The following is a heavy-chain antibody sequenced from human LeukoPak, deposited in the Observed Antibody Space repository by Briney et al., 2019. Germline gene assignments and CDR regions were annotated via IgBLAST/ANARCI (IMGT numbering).Heavy chain of an antibody. V-gene: IGHV5-51*01. CDR2: IYTGDSDT. J-gene: IGHJ4*02. D-gene: IGHD5-12*01. CDR3: ARRDTGFEFFDS. CDR1: GYSFTNYW. Sequence: GESLKISCKGSGYSFTNYWIGWVRQMAGQGLEWIGIIYTGDSDTRYSPSFQGQVTISADKSISTAYLQWSSLKASDTAIYYCARRDTGFEFFDSWGQGTLVTVSS.